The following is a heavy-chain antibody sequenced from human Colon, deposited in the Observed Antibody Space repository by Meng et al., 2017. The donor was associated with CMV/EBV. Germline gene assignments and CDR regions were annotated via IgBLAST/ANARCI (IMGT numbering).Heavy chain of an antibody. D-gene: IGHD2-2*01. J-gene: IGHJ6*02. CDR1: GFTFSSYP. CDR2: ISSSSSYI. V-gene: IGHV3-21*01. Sequence: GESLKISCAASGFTFSSYPMYWVRQAPGKGLEWVASISSSSSYIYYADSLKGRFTISRDDARNSLFLQMNSLRAEDTAVYYCARGSTGFYYGMDVWGQGTTVTVSS. CDR3: ARGSTGFYYGMDV.